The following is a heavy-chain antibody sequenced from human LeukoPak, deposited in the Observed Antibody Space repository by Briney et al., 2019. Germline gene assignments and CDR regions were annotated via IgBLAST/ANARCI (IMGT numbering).Heavy chain of an antibody. V-gene: IGHV3-23*01. D-gene: IGHD3-22*01. CDR3: AKSTYYDFSGSSD. Sequence: TGGSLRLSCAASGFTFSGYGMSWVRQAPGKGLEWVSAISGSGGSTYSADSVKGRFTISRDNSKNTLYLQMNSLRAEDTAVYYCAKSTYYDFSGSSDWGQGTLVTVSS. J-gene: IGHJ4*02. CDR1: GFTFSGYG. CDR2: ISGSGGST.